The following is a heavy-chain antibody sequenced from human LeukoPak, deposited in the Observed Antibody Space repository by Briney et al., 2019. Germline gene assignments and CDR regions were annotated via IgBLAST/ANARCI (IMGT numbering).Heavy chain of an antibody. J-gene: IGHJ4*02. CDR2: ISGSGGST. D-gene: IGHD4-11*01. Sequence: GGSLRLSCAASGLTFSSSAVSWVRQAPGKGLEWVSAISGSGGSTYYADSVKGRFTISRDNSKNTLYLQMNSLRAEDTAVYYCAKGDYSNYFDYWGQGTLVTVSS. CDR1: GLTFSSSA. CDR3: AKGDYSNYFDY. V-gene: IGHV3-23*01.